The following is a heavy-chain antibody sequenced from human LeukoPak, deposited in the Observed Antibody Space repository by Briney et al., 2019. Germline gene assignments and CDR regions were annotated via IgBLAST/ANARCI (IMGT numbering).Heavy chain of an antibody. D-gene: IGHD6-25*01. Sequence: GGSLRLSCAASGFTFTNFAMNWVRQAPGKRLDWVSTISDSNGRTYYGGSLKGRFTISRDNSKNTLYLHMNSLRADDTAVYYCAKHLYSSGGFDYWGQGTLVTVSS. V-gene: IGHV3-23*01. CDR3: AKHLYSSGGFDY. J-gene: IGHJ4*02. CDR1: GFTFTNFA. CDR2: ISDSNGRT.